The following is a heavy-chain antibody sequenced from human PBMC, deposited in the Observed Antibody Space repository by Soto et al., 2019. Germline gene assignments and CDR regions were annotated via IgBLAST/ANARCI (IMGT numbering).Heavy chain of an antibody. V-gene: IGHV3-23*01. CDR2: ISGRGDGT. D-gene: IGHD5-18*01. J-gene: IGHJ5*01. CDR1: GFTFSSYA. Sequence: EVQLLESGGGLVQPGGSLRLSCAASGFTFSSYAMSWVRQTPGKGLEWVSGISGRGDGTYYADSVKGRFTISRDNSKNTLYLQMNSLRAEDTAVFYCAIGYSYAPFDSWGQGTLVTVSS. CDR3: AIGYSYAPFDS.